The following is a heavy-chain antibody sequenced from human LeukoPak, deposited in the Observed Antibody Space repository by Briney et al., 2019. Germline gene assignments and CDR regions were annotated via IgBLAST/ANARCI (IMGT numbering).Heavy chain of an antibody. J-gene: IGHJ3*02. D-gene: IGHD1-20*01. V-gene: IGHV1-46*01. CDR3: ARPQFIITGTPDFVAFDI. CDR1: GYTFTSYY. CDR2: INPSGGST. Sequence: VASVKVSCKASGYTFTSYYMHWVRQAPGQGLEWMGIINPSGGSTNYAQKLQGRVTMTRDTSTSTVYMELRRLRSDDTAVYYCARPQFIITGTPDFVAFDIWGQGTMVTVSS.